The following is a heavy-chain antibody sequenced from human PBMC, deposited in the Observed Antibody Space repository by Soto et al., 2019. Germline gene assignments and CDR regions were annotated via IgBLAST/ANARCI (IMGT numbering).Heavy chain of an antibody. CDR3: VRQGYCGGGSRYRWFDP. CDR1: GGSISSYY. Sequence: SETLSLTCTVSGGSISSYYWSWIRQPPGKGLEWIGGIYYSGSTYYNPSLKSRVTISVDTSKNQFSLKLSPVTAADPAVYYCVRQGYCGGGSRYRWFDPWGLGTLVTVSS. V-gene: IGHV4-39*01. J-gene: IGHJ5*02. D-gene: IGHD2-15*01. CDR2: IYYSGST.